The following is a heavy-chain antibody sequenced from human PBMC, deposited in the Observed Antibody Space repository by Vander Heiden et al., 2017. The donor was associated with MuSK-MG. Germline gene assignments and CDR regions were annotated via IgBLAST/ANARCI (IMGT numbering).Heavy chain of an antibody. CDR3: TTSSWYIYYYGMDV. Sequence: DVQLVESGGGLVKPGGSLRLSCAASGFPFSNAWMRCVRQAQGKGLEGVGRIKSKTDGGTTDYAAHVKGRFTISRDDSKNTLYLQMNSLKTEDTAVYYCTTSSWYIYYYGMDVWGQGTTVTVSS. J-gene: IGHJ6*02. CDR2: IKSKTDGGTT. CDR1: GFPFSNAW. D-gene: IGHD6-13*01. V-gene: IGHV3-15*01.